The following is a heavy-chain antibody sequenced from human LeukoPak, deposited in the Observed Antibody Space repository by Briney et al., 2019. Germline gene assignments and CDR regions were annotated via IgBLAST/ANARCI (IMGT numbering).Heavy chain of an antibody. Sequence: GGSLRLSCAASGFTFSSYGIHWVRQAPGKGLGWVAVIWYDGSNKYYADSVKGRFTISRDNSKNTLYLQMNSLRAEDTAVYYCAREGYSSSSVPDYWGQGTLVTVSS. J-gene: IGHJ4*02. CDR2: IWYDGSNK. CDR3: AREGYSSSSVPDY. D-gene: IGHD6-6*01. CDR1: GFTFSSYG. V-gene: IGHV3-33*01.